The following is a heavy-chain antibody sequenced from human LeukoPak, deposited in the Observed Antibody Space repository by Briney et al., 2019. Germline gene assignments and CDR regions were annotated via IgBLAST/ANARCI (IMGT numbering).Heavy chain of an antibody. Sequence: GGSLRLSCAGSGFTFSDYWMSWVRQAPGKGLEWVANIKRDGSEKYYADSVKGRFTISRDNGKKSLYLQMNSLRAEDTAVYYCARDLGQYYDTSDNWFDPWGQGTLVTVSS. D-gene: IGHD3-22*01. CDR2: IKRDGSEK. V-gene: IGHV3-7*01. J-gene: IGHJ5*02. CDR3: ARDLGQYYDTSDNWFDP. CDR1: GFTFSDYW.